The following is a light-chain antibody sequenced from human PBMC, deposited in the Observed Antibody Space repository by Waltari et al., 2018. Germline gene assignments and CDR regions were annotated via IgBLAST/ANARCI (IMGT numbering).Light chain of an antibody. Sequence: DIQMTQSPSTLSASVGDRVTITCRASQIISSWLAWYQQKPGKAPNLLIYKASSLESGVPSRFSGSGSGTEFTLTISSLQPDDFATYYCQQYNSYSRTFGQGTKLEIK. CDR3: QQYNSYSRT. V-gene: IGKV1-5*03. CDR2: KAS. J-gene: IGKJ2*01. CDR1: QIISSW.